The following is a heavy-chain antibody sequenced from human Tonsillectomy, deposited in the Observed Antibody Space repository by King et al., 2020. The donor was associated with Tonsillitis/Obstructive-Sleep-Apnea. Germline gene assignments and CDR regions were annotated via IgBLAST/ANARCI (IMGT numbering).Heavy chain of an antibody. Sequence: VQLVESGGGLVKPGGSLRLSCAASGFTISNAWMNWVRQAPGKGLEWVGRVKTNSEGGTTDYPAPVKGRFTISRDDSKNTLYLQMNNLKSEDTAGYYCTTGSVEGYWGQGTLVTVSS. CDR3: TTGSVEGY. D-gene: IGHD5-24*01. CDR1: GFTISNAW. J-gene: IGHJ4*02. CDR2: VKTNSEGGTT. V-gene: IGHV3-15*01.